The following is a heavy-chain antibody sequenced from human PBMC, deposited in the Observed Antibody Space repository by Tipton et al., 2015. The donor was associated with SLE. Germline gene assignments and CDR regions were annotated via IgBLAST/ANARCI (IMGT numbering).Heavy chain of an antibody. CDR2: INHRGST. Sequence: TLSLTCAVYGGSFSGYYWSWIRQPPGNGLEWIGEINHRGSTNYNPSLKSRVTISVDTSKNQFSLKLSSVTAADTAVYYCARVGDYSYSSGYRCYYYYMDAWGKWPTITVSS. J-gene: IGHJ6*03. D-gene: IGHD3-22*01. CDR1: GGSFSGYY. V-gene: IGHV4-34*01. CDR3: ARVGDYSYSSGYRCYYYYMDA.